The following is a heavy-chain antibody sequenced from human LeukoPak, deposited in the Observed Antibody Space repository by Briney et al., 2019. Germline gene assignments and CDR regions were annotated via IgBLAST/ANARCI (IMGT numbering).Heavy chain of an antibody. J-gene: IGHJ5*02. D-gene: IGHD3-10*01. V-gene: IGHV3-74*01. CDR1: GFIFSSYW. CDR2: INTDGSST. CDR3: ARDRGVRGGAVNWFDP. Sequence: GGSLRLSCAASGFIFSSYWMHWVRHAPGKGLAWVSRINTDGSSTSYADSLKGRFTISRDNAKNSLYLQMNSLRAEDTAVYYCARDRGVRGGAVNWFDPWGQGTLVTVSS.